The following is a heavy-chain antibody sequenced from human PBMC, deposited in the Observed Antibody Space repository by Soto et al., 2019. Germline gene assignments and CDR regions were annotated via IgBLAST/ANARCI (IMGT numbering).Heavy chain of an antibody. D-gene: IGHD6-13*01. CDR3: ARHEDAKIAAAPGYFQY. V-gene: IGHV4-39*01. J-gene: IGHJ4*02. CDR1: GGSISSGSYY. Sequence: LSLTCTVSGGSISSGSYYWGWIRQPPGKGLEWIGSIYYSGSTYYNPSLKSRVTISVDTSKNQFSLKLSSVTAADTAVYYCARHEDAKIAAAPGYFQYWGQGTLVIVSS. CDR2: IYYSGST.